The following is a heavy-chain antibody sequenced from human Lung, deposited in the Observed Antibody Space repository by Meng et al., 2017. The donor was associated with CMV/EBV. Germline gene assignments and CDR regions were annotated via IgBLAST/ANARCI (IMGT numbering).Heavy chain of an antibody. D-gene: IGHD3-10*01. Sequence: VGLGATGSGRGDASGFRLLLWSCSGDSILNENGWVWVSEPPGKGLEWIGEIPHRGRSAYNPSLKSRVSMSIEKSKNQFSLKLTSVTAAETAVYHCLRRSGGSVWGQGTLVTSPQ. J-gene: IGHJ1*01. CDR3: LRRSGGSV. V-gene: IGHV4-4*03. CDR1: GDSILNENG. CDR2: IPHRGRS.